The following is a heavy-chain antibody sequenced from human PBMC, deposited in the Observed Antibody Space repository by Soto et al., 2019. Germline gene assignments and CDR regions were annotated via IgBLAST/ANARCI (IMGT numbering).Heavy chain of an antibody. Sequence: QVQLVQSGAEVKKPGASVKVSCKASGYTFTGYYMHWVRQAPGQGLEWMGWINPNSGGTNYAQKFQGWVTMIRDKSISTAYMELSRLRSDDTAVYYCARGSVIAVAGTIYYYYMDVWGKGTTVTVSS. J-gene: IGHJ6*03. D-gene: IGHD6-19*01. V-gene: IGHV1-2*04. CDR2: INPNSGGT. CDR1: GYTFTGYY. CDR3: ARGSVIAVAGTIYYYYMDV.